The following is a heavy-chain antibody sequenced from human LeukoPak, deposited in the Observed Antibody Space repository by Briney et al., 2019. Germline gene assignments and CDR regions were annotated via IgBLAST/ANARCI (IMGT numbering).Heavy chain of an antibody. V-gene: IGHV5-51*01. CDR2: IYPADSDI. CDR1: GYSINNYW. J-gene: IGHJ5*02. D-gene: IGHD2-15*01. Sequence: PGESLKISCKGSGYSINNYWIGWVRQMPGKGLEWMGIIYPADSDIRYSPSFQGQVTISADKSISTAYLQWSSLKASDTAMYYCARQEYCSGGSCYPWFDPWGQGTLVTVSS. CDR3: ARQEYCSGGSCYPWFDP.